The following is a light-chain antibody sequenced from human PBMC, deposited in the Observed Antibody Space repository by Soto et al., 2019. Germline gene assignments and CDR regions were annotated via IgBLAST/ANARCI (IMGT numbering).Light chain of an antibody. CDR3: QQRSNWPPFT. CDR2: DAS. V-gene: IGKV3-11*01. J-gene: IGKJ3*01. CDR1: QSVSSY. Sequence: EIVLTQSPATLSLSPGERATLSCRASQSVSSYLAWYQQKPGQAPRLLIYDASNRATGIPARFSGSGSGTEFSLPISSLEPEDFAVYYCQQRSNWPPFTFGPGTKVDIK.